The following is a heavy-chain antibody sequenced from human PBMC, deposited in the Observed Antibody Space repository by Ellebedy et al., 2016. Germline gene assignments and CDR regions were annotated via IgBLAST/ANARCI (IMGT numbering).Heavy chain of an antibody. D-gene: IGHD2-15*01. J-gene: IGHJ4*02. CDR2: INGDGGIT. Sequence: GGSLRLXCAASGFTFSSFWMHWVRQAPGKGLVWVSHINGDGGITTYADSVKGRFTISRDNAKNALYLQMNSLRAEDTAVYYCAREFCSGGTCYSLFDFWGQGTLVTVSS. CDR1: GFTFSSFW. V-gene: IGHV3-74*01. CDR3: AREFCSGGTCYSLFDF.